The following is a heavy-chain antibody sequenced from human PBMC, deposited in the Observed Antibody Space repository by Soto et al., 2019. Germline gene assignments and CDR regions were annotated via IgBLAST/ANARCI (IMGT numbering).Heavy chain of an antibody. V-gene: IGHV3-30*18. CDR1: GFTFSSYG. CDR3: AKQPASIRRFDY. CDR2: ISYDGSNK. Sequence: GESLKISCAASGFTFSSYGMHWVRQAPGKGLEWVAVISYDGSNKYYADSVKGRFTISRDNSKNTLYLQMNSRRAEDTAVYYCAKQPASIRRFDYWGQGALVTVSS. D-gene: IGHD2-2*01. J-gene: IGHJ4*02.